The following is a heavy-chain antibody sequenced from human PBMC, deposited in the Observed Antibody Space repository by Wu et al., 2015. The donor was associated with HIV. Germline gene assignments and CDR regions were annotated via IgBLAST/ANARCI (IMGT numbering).Heavy chain of an antibody. D-gene: IGHD2-15*01. CDR2: ISAYNGNT. Sequence: QVQLVQSGAEVKKPGASVKVSCKASGYTFTSYGISWVRQAPGQGLEWMGWISAYNGNTNYAQKLQGRVTMTTDTSTSTAYMELRSLRSDDTAVYYCARAWGKDCSGGSCYQNWFDPWGQGTLVTVSS. CDR1: GYTFTSYG. J-gene: IGHJ5*02. CDR3: ARAWGKDCSGGSCYQNWFDP. V-gene: IGHV1-18*01.